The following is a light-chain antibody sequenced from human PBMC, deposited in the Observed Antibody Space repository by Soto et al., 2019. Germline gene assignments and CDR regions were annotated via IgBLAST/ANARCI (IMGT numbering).Light chain of an antibody. CDR3: LQDFNYPLT. CDR2: GAS. Sequence: AVYMTQSPSSLSASVGDTVTITCRASRVIRTDLGWYRQRPGKAPELLISGASNLQSGVSSRFSGIGSGTSFTLTIYSLQPEDFATYYCLQDFNYPLTFGQGTKVELK. J-gene: IGKJ1*01. V-gene: IGKV1-6*02. CDR1: RVIRTD.